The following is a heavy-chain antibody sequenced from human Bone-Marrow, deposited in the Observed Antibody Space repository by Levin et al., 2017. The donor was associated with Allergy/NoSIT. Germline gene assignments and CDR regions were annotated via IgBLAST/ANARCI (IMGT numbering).Heavy chain of an antibody. CDR1: GFAFSSYG. J-gene: IGHJ6*02. CDR2: ISTNGGSS. V-gene: IGHV3-64*01. D-gene: IGHD3-3*01. Sequence: ASVKVSCAASGFAFSSYGMHWVRQAPGKGLDYVSAISTNGGSSYYANSVKGRFIISRDNSKNMLYLQMDSLRVEDMGIYYCARDVTSEVSDFWGGLGDYYYFAMDVWGQGTTVTVSS. CDR3: ARDVTSEVSDFWGGLGDYYYFAMDV.